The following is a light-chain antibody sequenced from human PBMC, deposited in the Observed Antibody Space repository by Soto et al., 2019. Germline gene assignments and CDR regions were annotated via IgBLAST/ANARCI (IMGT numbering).Light chain of an antibody. CDR2: AAS. V-gene: IGKV1-27*01. J-gene: IGKJ1*01. CDR3: QRYNSAPWA. Sequence: DIQMTQSPSSLSASVGDRVTITCRASHGIGNYLAWYEQKPGKVPKVLIYAASTLQSGVPSRFSGSGAGTDFTLTSSSLQPEDVATYYCQRYNSAPWAFGQGTKVEIK. CDR1: HGIGNY.